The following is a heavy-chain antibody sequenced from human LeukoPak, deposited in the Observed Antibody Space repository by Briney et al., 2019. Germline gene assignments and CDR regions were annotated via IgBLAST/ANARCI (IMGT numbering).Heavy chain of an antibody. J-gene: IGHJ4*02. V-gene: IGHV3-7*01. CDR3: ARAPGVFSSSWYYFDY. Sequence: GGSLRLSCAASGFTFSSYRMSWVRQAPGKGLEWVANIKQDGSEKYYVDSVKGRFTISRDNAKNSLYLQMNSLRAEDTAVYYCARAPGVFSSSWYYFDYWGQGTLVTVSS. D-gene: IGHD6-13*01. CDR2: IKQDGSEK. CDR1: GFTFSSYR.